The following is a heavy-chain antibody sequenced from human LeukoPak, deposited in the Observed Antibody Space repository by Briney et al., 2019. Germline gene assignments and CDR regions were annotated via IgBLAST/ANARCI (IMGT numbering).Heavy chain of an antibody. Sequence: ASVKVSCKASGYTFTGYYMHWVRQAPGQGLEWMGWTNPNSGGTNYAQKFQGRVTMTRDTSISTAYMELSRLRSDDTAVYYCARDVGVSYGDTVTTYGGAFDIWGQGTMVTVSS. CDR3: ARDVGVSYGDTVTTYGGAFDI. CDR2: TNPNSGGT. J-gene: IGHJ3*02. CDR1: GYTFTGYY. D-gene: IGHD4-17*01. V-gene: IGHV1-2*02.